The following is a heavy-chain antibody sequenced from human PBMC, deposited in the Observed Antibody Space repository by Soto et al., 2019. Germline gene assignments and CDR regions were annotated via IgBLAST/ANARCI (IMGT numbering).Heavy chain of an antibody. V-gene: IGHV1-58*01. CDR2: IVVGSGNT. J-gene: IGHJ6*02. CDR1: GFTFSNSA. Sequence: SLKVSCKTSGFTFSNSAVQWVRQARGQRLECMGWIVVGSGNTNYAQKFRERVTVSRDMSTSTVYMDLRSLRPEDTAMYYCAADAHQDDFWSSYPYYFYSMDVWGQGTTVTVSS. CDR3: AADAHQDDFWSSYPYYFYSMDV. D-gene: IGHD3-3*01.